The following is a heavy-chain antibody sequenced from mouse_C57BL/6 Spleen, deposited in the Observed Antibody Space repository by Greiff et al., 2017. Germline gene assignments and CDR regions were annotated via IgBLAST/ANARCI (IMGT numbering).Heavy chain of an antibody. D-gene: IGHD2-4*01. CDR1: GYTFTSYW. Sequence: VQLQQPGAELVRPGTSVKLSCKASGYTFTSYWMHWVKQRPGQGLEWIGVIDPSDSYTNYNQKFKGKATLTVDTSSSTAYMQLSSLTSEDSAVYYCARRYDYDRDYAMDYWGQGTSVTVSS. V-gene: IGHV1-59*01. CDR3: ARRYDYDRDYAMDY. CDR2: IDPSDSYT. J-gene: IGHJ4*01.